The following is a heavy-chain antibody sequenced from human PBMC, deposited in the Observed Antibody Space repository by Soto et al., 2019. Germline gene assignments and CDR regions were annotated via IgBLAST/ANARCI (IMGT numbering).Heavy chain of an antibody. D-gene: IGHD2-2*01. Sequence: GVSLRLSWSASGFPFSSYGMHWVRQAPGKGLESLAVIWYDGSNKYYADSVKVRFTISRDNSKNTLYLQMNSLRAEDTAVYYCAMGACSSTSCCHWYCYYGREGWGKGPTVGV. V-gene: IGHV3-33*01. CDR2: IWYDGSNK. J-gene: IGHJ6*01. CDR3: AMGACSSTSCCHWYCYYGREG. CDR1: GFPFSSYG.